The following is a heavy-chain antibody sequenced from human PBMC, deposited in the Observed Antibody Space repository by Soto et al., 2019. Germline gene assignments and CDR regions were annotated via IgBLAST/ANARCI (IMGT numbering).Heavy chain of an antibody. J-gene: IGHJ4*02. D-gene: IGHD6-13*01. CDR1: GFPFSSNA. Sequence: EVQLLESGGGLVQPGGSLRVSCAASGFPFSSNALSWVRLAPGKGLEWVSTISGSDGSTYYADPVKGRFIISRDSSKNTLYLQMNSLRAEDTAVYYCAKEAAAGLYFFDYWGQGTLVTVSS. CDR2: ISGSDGST. V-gene: IGHV3-23*01. CDR3: AKEAAAGLYFFDY.